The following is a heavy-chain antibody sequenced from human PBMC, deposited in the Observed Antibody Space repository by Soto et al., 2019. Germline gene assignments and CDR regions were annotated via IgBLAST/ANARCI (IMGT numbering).Heavy chain of an antibody. D-gene: IGHD2-15*01. CDR2: INAGNGNT. J-gene: IGHJ4*02. Sequence: QVQLVQSGAEVKKPGASVKVSCKASGYTFTSYAMHWVRQAPGQRLEWMGWINAGNGNTKYSQKCPGRVTITRDTSASTAYMELSSLRSEDTAVYYCARGPGGPDGPGDYWGQGTLVTVSS. V-gene: IGHV1-3*01. CDR3: ARGPGGPDGPGDY. CDR1: GYTFTSYA.